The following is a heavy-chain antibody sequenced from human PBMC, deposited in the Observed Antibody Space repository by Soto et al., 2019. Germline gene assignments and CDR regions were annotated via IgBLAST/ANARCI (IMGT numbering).Heavy chain of an antibody. V-gene: IGHV1-69*13. CDR3: ARRDTDCSSTSCYEVRENWFDP. CDR1: GGTFSSYA. CDR2: IIPIFGTA. J-gene: IGHJ5*02. D-gene: IGHD2-2*01. Sequence: GASVKVSCKASGGTFSSYAISWVRQAPGQGLEWMGGIIPIFGTANYAQKFQGRVTITADESTSTAYMELSSLRSEDTAVYYCARRDTDCSSTSCYEVRENWFDPWGQGTLVPSPQ.